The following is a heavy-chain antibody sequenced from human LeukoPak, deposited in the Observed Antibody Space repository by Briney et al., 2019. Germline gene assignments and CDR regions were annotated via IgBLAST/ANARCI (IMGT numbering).Heavy chain of an antibody. V-gene: IGHV3-23*01. J-gene: IGHJ4*02. Sequence: PGGSLRLSCAASGFTFSSWAMSWVRQAPGKGLEWVSAVSPSGDTTYYADSVKGRFTISRDNSKNTLYLQMNSLRAEDTAVYYCAKVGCTRCTPFVDYWGQGILVTVSS. CDR3: AKVGCTRCTPFVDY. D-gene: IGHD2-2*01. CDR1: GFTFSSWA. CDR2: VSPSGDTT.